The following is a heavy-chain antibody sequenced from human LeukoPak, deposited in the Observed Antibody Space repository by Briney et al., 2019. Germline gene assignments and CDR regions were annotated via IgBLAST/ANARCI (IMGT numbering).Heavy chain of an antibody. J-gene: IGHJ4*02. V-gene: IGHV4-34*01. CDR2: INHSGST. CDR1: GDSFSGYY. D-gene: IGHD6-19*01. CDR3: ARGRAVAGLHDY. Sequence: SETLSLTSADHGDSFSGYYWSWIRQPPRKRLEWIGEINHSGSTNNNPSLMRRVTTPLAKSKNWFSLKLSSVTAADTAVYYCARGRAVAGLHDYWGQGTLVTVSS.